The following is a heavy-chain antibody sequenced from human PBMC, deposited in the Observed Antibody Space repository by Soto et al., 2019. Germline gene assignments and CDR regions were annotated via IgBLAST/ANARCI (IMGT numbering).Heavy chain of an antibody. V-gene: IGHV1-18*01. D-gene: IGHD3-22*01. CDR1: GYTFTSYG. Sequence: QVQLVQSGAEVKKPGASVKVSCKASGYTFTSYGISWVRQAPGQGLEWMGWISAYNGNTNYAQKLQGRVTMTTDTSTSTAYMELRSLRSDDTAVYFCARIQRYYYDSSGYYYVYWGQGTLVTVSS. J-gene: IGHJ4*02. CDR3: ARIQRYYYDSSGYYYVY. CDR2: ISAYNGNT.